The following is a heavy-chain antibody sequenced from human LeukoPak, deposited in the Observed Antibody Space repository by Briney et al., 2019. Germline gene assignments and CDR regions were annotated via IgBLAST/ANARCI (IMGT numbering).Heavy chain of an antibody. Sequence: GTSLRLSCGASGFTFSSYGMHWVRQAPGKGPEWVAHISFDGSKKYYADSVKGRFTISRDNSKNTLYLQMNSLRAEDTALFYCTKDQNGYNYGPSDYWGQGTLVTVSS. CDR3: TKDQNGYNYGPSDY. CDR2: ISFDGSKK. D-gene: IGHD5-18*01. CDR1: GFTFSSYG. V-gene: IGHV3-30*18. J-gene: IGHJ4*02.